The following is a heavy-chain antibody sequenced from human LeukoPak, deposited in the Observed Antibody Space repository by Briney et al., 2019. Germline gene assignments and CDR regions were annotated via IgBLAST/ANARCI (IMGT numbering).Heavy chain of an antibody. J-gene: IGHJ4*02. CDR3: AKDHRFLDRGSYFDY. CDR1: GFTFSSYA. Sequence: PGGSLRLSCAASGFTFSSYAMSWVRQAPGKGLEWVSAISGSGGSTYYADSVKGRFTISRDNSKNTLYLQMNSLRAEDTAVYYCAKDHRFLDRGSYFDYWGQGTLVTVSS. D-gene: IGHD3-3*01. V-gene: IGHV3-23*01. CDR2: ISGSGGST.